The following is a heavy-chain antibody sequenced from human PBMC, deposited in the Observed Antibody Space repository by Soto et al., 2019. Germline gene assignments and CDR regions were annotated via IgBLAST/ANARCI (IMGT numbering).Heavy chain of an antibody. CDR1: GFTFSSYS. Sequence: EVQLVESGGGLVKPGGSLRLSCAASGFTFSSYSMNWVRQAPGKGLEWVSTITTSSTSIYYADSVKGRFTISRDNAKXXXXXXXXXXXXXXXXXXXXXXXQWLASHIWGQGTMVTVSS. CDR3: XXXQWLASHI. V-gene: IGHV3-21*01. J-gene: IGHJ3*02. CDR2: ITTSSTSI. D-gene: IGHD6-19*01.